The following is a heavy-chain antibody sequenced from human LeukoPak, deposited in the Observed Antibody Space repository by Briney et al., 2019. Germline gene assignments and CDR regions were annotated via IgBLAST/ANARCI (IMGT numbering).Heavy chain of an antibody. J-gene: IGHJ6*04. CDR1: GYSFTSYW. CDR3: ASPGNQLPPLGYYGRDV. Sequence: GESLKISCKGSGYSFTSYWISWVRQMPGKGLEWMGRIDPSDSYTNYSPSFQGHVTISADKSISTAYLQWSSLKASDTAMYYCASPGNQLPPLGYYGRDVWGKGTTVTVSS. D-gene: IGHD2-2*01. V-gene: IGHV5-10-1*01. CDR2: IDPSDSYT.